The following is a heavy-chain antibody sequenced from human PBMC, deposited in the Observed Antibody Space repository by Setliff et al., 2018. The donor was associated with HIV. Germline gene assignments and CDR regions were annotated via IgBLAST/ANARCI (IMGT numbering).Heavy chain of an antibody. CDR2: INAGNGDT. Sequence: ASVKVSCKASGGTFSSYAISWVRQAPGQGLEWMGWINAGNGDTKYSQKFQDRVAITGDTSASTVFMELSRLRSEDTGVYYCAREYSGTSYGDIDFWGEGTVVTVSS. J-gene: IGHJ4*02. CDR1: GGTFSSYA. V-gene: IGHV1-3*01. D-gene: IGHD1-26*01. CDR3: AREYSGTSYGDIDF.